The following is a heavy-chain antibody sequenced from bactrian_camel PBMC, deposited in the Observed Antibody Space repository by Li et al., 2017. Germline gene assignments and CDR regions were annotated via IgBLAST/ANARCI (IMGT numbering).Heavy chain of an antibody. CDR1: GHTFRRYC. CDR3: AADAGYSWKACPSTDGPWDH. D-gene: IGHD2*01. CDR2: IDSVDDT. Sequence: HVQLVESGGGSVQAGGTLRLSCVAPGHTFRRYCMAWFRQVPGKQREGIASIDSVDDTIYADSVKGRFTASEGLTKNTLLLRMDNVNSDDTAMYYCAADAGYSWKACPSTDGPWDHWGQGTQVTVS. J-gene: IGHJ4*01. V-gene: IGHV3S1*01.